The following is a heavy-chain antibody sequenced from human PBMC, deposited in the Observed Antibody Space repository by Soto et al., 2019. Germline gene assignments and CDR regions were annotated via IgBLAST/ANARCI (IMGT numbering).Heavy chain of an antibody. J-gene: IGHJ4*02. D-gene: IGHD7-27*01. CDR3: ARRDELGFDY. CDR1: CGSIRSSSYYY. V-gene: IGHV4-39*01. CDR2: INYSGNT. Sequence: SLTCTVSCGSIRSSSYYYWAWIRQPPGKGLKWIGSINYSGNTYYNPSLKSQVTISVDTSKNQFSLRLSYVTAADTAVYYCARRDELGFDYWGQGTLVTVS.